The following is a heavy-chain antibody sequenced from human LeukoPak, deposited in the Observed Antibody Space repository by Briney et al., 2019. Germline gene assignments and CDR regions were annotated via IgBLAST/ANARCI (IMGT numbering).Heavy chain of an antibody. CDR2: IYSGGST. Sequence: PGGSLRLSCAASGFTVSSNYMSWVRQAPEKGLEWVSVIYSGGSTYYADSVKGRFTISRDNSKNTLYLQMNSLRAEDTAVYYCAREANWGLGFDYWGQGTLVTVSS. CDR1: GFTVSSNY. J-gene: IGHJ4*02. CDR3: AREANWGLGFDY. V-gene: IGHV3-66*01. D-gene: IGHD7-27*01.